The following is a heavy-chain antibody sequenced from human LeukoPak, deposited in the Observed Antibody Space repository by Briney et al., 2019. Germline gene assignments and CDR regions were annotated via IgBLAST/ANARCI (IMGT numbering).Heavy chain of an antibody. CDR2: ISGSGGST. CDR3: ARGNPGDSSWYDWFDP. CDR1: GFTFSSSA. Sequence: GGSLRLSCAASGFTFSSSAMNWVRQAPGKGLEWVSAISGSGGSTYYADSVKGRFTISRDNSRNTLYLQMNSLRAEDTAVYYCARGNPGDSSWYDWFDPWGQGTLVTVSS. V-gene: IGHV3-23*01. J-gene: IGHJ5*02. D-gene: IGHD6-13*01.